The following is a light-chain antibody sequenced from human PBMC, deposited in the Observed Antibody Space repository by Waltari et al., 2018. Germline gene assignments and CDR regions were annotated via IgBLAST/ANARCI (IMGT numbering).Light chain of an antibody. J-gene: IGKJ1*01. CDR3: QHHVRLPVT. CDR2: GAY. CDR1: QSVNTY. Sequence: IVLTQSPRTLSWSQGERATLSCRASQSVNTYLAWYQQKPGQAPRLLIYGAYTRAAGIPDRFSGSGSGTDFSLTISRLEAEDFAVYYCQHHVRLPVTFGQGTNVEIK. V-gene: IGKV3-20*01.